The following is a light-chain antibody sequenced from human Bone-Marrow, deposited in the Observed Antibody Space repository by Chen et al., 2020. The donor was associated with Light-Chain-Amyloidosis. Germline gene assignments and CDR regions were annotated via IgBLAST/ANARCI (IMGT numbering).Light chain of an antibody. CDR2: RDT. Sequence: SYELTQPPSVSVSPGQTARITCSGEDLPTKYAYWYQQKPGQAPVLVIHRDTERPSGISERFSGSSSGTTATLTISGVQAEDEADEHGQSADSSGSDEVIFGGGTKLTV. CDR3: QSADSSGSDEVI. V-gene: IGLV3-25*03. J-gene: IGLJ2*01. CDR1: DLPTKY.